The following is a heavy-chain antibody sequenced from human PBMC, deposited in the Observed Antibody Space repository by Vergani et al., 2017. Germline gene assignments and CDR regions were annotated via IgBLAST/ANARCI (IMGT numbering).Heavy chain of an antibody. CDR3: ARGRTWTRVYYMDV. V-gene: IGHV4-34*01. CDR1: GWSFSGYY. D-gene: IGHD2-2*01. CDR2: INHSGST. Sequence: QVPLQQWGAGLLKPSETLSLTCAVYGWSFSGYYLSWVRQPPGKGLEWSGEINHSGSTNYNPSLNIRVTISVDTSKNQFSLKLSSVTAADTAVYYCARGRTWTRVYYMDVWGKGTTVTVSS. J-gene: IGHJ6*03.